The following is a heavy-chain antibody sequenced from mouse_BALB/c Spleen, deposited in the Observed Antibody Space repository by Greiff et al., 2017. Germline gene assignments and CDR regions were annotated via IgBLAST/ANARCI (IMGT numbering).Heavy chain of an antibody. Sequence: VQLKESGPGLVKPSHSLTLTCSATGYTFTSGYFWNWIRQFPGNNLEWRVNISYDGSNNYNQSLKNRISITRDTSKNQFFLKLNSVTTEDTATYNCAYYDYAYWDFDDWGEGTTVTVSA. J-gene: IGHJ1*01. CDR1: GYTFTSGYF. D-gene: IGHD2-4*01. V-gene: IGHV3-6*02. CDR2: ISYDGSN. CDR3: AYYDYAYWDFDD.